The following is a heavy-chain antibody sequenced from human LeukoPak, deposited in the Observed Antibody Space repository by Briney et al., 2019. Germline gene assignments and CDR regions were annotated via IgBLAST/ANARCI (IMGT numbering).Heavy chain of an antibody. CDR1: GFTFSNYA. CDR3: ARGSHYYDSSGYYVHY. V-gene: IGHV3-64*02. J-gene: IGHJ4*02. Sequence: GGSLRLSCSASGFTFSNYAMHWVRQAPGKGLEYVSAISSNGGITYYADSVKDRFTISRDNSKNTLYLQMGSLRAEDMAVYYCARGSHYYDSSGYYVHYWGQGTLVTVSS. CDR2: ISSNGGIT. D-gene: IGHD3-22*01.